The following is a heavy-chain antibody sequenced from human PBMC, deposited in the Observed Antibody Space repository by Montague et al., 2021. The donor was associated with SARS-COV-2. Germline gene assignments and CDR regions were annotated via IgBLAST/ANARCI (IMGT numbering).Heavy chain of an antibody. CDR2: ISYDGSNK. J-gene: IGHJ6*02. Sequence: SLRLSWAASGFTFSSYAMHWVRQAPGKGLEWVAVISYDGSNKYYADSVKGRFTISRDNSKNTLYLQMNSLRAEDTAVYYCARVLDYYGSGSYPLYYYYGMDVWGQGTTDTVSS. D-gene: IGHD3-10*01. CDR3: ARVLDYYGSGSYPLYYYYGMDV. V-gene: IGHV3-30*04. CDR1: GFTFSSYA.